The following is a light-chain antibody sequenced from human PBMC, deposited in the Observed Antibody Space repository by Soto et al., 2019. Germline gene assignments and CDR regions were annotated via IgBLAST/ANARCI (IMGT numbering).Light chain of an antibody. CDR2: LAS. Sequence: DVVMTQSPLSLPVTPGEPASISCRSSQSLLHSNGYNYLAWFLQKAGQSPQLLIYLASSRASGVPDSFSGSGSGTDFTLEISSVEAEDVGIYYCMQLLHPPLTFGGGTKVDIK. V-gene: IGKV2-28*01. CDR3: MQLLHPPLT. CDR1: QSLLHSNGYNY. J-gene: IGKJ4*01.